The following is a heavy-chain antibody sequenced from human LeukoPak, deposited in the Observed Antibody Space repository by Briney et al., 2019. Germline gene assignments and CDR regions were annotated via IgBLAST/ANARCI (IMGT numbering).Heavy chain of an antibody. V-gene: IGHV1-18*01. J-gene: IGHJ6*02. Sequence: ASVKVSCKASGYTFTSYGISWVRQAPGQGLEWMGWISAYNGNTNHAQKLQGRVTMTTNTSTSTAYMELRSLRSDDTAVYYCARSLGYSSSWYGYYYYGMDVWGQGTTVTVSS. CDR3: ARSLGYSSSWYGYYYYGMDV. D-gene: IGHD6-13*01. CDR2: ISAYNGNT. CDR1: GYTFTSYG.